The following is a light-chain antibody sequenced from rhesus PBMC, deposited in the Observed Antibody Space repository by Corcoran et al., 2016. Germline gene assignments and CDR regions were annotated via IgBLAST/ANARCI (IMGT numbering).Light chain of an antibody. CDR1: QSLLHSNGNTY. V-gene: IGKV2-91*01. J-gene: IGKJ4*01. CDR2: LVS. CDR3: MQVIQLPLT. Sequence: DIVMTQTPLSLPVTPGEPASISCRSSQSLLHSNGNTYLYWYLQKPGQSPQLLIYLVSNRASGVPDRVSGSGSGTDFTLKISRVEAEDVGVYYCMQVIQLPLTFGGGTKVELK.